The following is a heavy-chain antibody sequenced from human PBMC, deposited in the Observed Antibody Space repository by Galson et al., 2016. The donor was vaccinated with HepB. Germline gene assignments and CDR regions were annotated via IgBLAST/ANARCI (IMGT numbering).Heavy chain of an antibody. V-gene: IGHV3-49*03. CDR1: GFTFGDYA. J-gene: IGHJ4*02. Sequence: SLRLSCAASGFTFGDYAMSWFRQAPGKGLEWVSFIKNKAYGGSTEYAASVKGRFNISRDDSKSIAYLQMNSLKTEDTGVYYCTYSGSYIDFWGQGTLVTVSS. CDR3: TYSGSYIDF. CDR2: IKNKAYGGST. D-gene: IGHD1-26*01.